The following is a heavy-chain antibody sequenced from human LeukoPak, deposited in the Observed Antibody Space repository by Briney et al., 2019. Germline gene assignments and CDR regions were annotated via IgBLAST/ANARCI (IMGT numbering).Heavy chain of an antibody. V-gene: IGHV3-7*01. Sequence: PGGSLRLSCAASGFTFSSYWMSWVRQAPGKGLEWVANINQDGSEKYYVDSVKGRFTTSRDNARNSLYLQMNNLRAEDTAVYYCARDRGVRGQPAAYFDLWGRGTLVTVSS. D-gene: IGHD3-10*01. CDR1: GFTFSSYW. J-gene: IGHJ2*01. CDR3: ARDRGVRGQPAAYFDL. CDR2: INQDGSEK.